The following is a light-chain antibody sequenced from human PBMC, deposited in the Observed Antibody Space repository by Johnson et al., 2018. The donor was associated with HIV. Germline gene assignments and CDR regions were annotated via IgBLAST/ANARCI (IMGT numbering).Light chain of an antibody. CDR3: GTWDTSLSAYV. V-gene: IGLV1-51*02. CDR2: ENN. J-gene: IGLJ1*01. CDR1: TSNIGNNY. Sequence: QPVLTQPPSVSAAPGQKVTISCSGSTSNIGNNYVSWYQQLPGTAPKLVMHENNKRPSGIPDRFSGSKSGTSATLGITGLQTGDEADYYCGTWDTSLSAYVFGTGTTVPVL.